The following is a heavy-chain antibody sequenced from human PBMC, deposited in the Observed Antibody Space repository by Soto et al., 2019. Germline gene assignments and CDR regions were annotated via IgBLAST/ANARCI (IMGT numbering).Heavy chain of an antibody. CDR3: VRDDY. V-gene: IGHV4-30-4*01. CDR1: GGSISSGGYY. Sequence: SETLSLTCAVSGGSISSGGYYWSWIRQPPGKGLELIGYIYYSGSTYYNPALRSRVTISVDSSKNQFALKLTSVTAADTAVYYCVRDDYWGQGTLVTVSS. CDR2: IYYSGST. J-gene: IGHJ4*02.